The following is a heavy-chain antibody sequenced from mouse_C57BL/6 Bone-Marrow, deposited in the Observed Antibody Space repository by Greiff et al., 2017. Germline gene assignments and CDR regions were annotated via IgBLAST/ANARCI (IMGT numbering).Heavy chain of an antibody. D-gene: IGHD1-1*01. Sequence: QVQLKESGAELARPGASVKLSCKASGYTFTSYGISWVKQRTGQGLEWIGEIYPRSGNTYYNEKFKGKATLTADKSSSTAYMELRSLTSRDSAVYFWARGYYGSSLNWDFDVWGTGTTVTVAS. V-gene: IGHV1-81*01. CDR1: GYTFTSYG. J-gene: IGHJ1*03. CDR2: IYPRSGNT. CDR3: ARGYYGSSLNWDFDV.